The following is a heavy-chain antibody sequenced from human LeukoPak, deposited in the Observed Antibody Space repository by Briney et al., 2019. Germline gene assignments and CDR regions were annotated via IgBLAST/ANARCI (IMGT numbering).Heavy chain of an antibody. V-gene: IGHV4-31*03. CDR1: GGSISSGGYY. CDR2: IYYSGST. D-gene: IGHD3-10*01. CDR3: ARLSPGSYYFDY. Sequence: PSETLSLTCTVSGGSISSGGYYWSWIRQHPGKGLEWIGYIYYSGSTYYNPSLKSRVTISVDTSKNQFSLKLSSVTAADTAVYYCARLSPGSYYFDYWGQGTLVTVSS. J-gene: IGHJ4*02.